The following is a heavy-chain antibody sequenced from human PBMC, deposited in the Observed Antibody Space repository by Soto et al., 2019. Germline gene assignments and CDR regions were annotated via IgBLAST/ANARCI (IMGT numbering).Heavy chain of an antibody. CDR2: SIPIFGTA. CDR1: GGTFSSYA. V-gene: IGHV1-69*01. D-gene: IGHD3-22*01. J-gene: IGHJ6*02. Sequence: QVQLVQSGAEVKKPGSSVKVSCKASGGTFSSYAISWVRQAPGQGLEWMGGSIPIFGTANYAQKFQGRVTITADESTSTAYMELSSLRAEDTGGYYCSRKTYYYHSRSSDYNYGMDVLGQETTVTVSS. CDR3: SRKTYYYHSRSSDYNYGMDV.